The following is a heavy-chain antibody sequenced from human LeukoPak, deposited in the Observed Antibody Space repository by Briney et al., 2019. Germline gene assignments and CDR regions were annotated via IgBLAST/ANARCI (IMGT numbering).Heavy chain of an antibody. Sequence: GGSLRLSCAASGFTFTSYAMTWVRQAPGKGLEWVSGVSAGAGSTYYADSVKGRFTISRDNSKNTLYLQMNSLRVEDTAVYYCAKYPTNNVLVVVVMTYHYYGMDVWGRGTTVTVSS. D-gene: IGHD2-8*02. CDR1: GFTFTSYA. CDR3: AKYPTNNVLVVVVMTYHYYGMDV. J-gene: IGHJ6*02. CDR2: VSAGAGST. V-gene: IGHV3-23*01.